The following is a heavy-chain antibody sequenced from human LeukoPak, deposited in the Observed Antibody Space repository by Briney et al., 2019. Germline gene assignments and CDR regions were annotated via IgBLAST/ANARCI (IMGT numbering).Heavy chain of an antibody. Sequence: ASVKVSCKATGYTFTSYYMHWVRQAPGQGLEWMGIINPSGGSTSYAQKFQGRVTMTRDTSTSTVYMELSSLRSEDTAVYYCAREGGITIFGVVITADYYYYYGMDVWGQGTTVTVS. D-gene: IGHD3-3*01. CDR2: INPSGGST. CDR1: GYTFTSYY. V-gene: IGHV1-46*01. CDR3: AREGGITIFGVVITADYYYYYGMDV. J-gene: IGHJ6*02.